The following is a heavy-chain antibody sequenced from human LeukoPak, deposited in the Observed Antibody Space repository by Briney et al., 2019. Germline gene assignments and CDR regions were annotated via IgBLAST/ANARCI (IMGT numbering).Heavy chain of an antibody. CDR3: ARGEVLGYDLTAFDI. V-gene: IGHV1-18*01. J-gene: IGHJ3*02. Sequence: GASVKVSCKASGGTFSSYAISWVRQAPGQGLEWMGWISAYNGNTNYAQKLQGRVTMTTDTSTSTAYMELRSLRSDDTAVYYCARGEVLGYDLTAFDIWGQGTMVTVSS. CDR2: ISAYNGNT. D-gene: IGHD3-16*01. CDR1: GGTFSSYA.